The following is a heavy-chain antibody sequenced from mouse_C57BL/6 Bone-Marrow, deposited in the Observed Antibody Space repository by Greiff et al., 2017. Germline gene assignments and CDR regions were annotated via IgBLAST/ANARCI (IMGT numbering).Heavy chain of an antibody. J-gene: IGHJ1*03. CDR1: GYTFTSYW. D-gene: IGHD2-3*01. CDR3: ARFEGYYIWYFDV. CDR2: IDPSDSET. Sequence: VQLQQPGAELVRPGSSVKLSCKASGYTFTSYWMHWVKQRPIQGLEWIGNIDPSDSETHYNQKFKDKATLTVDKSYSTAYMLLGSLTSEDSAVYCCARFEGYYIWYFDVWGTGTTVTFSS. V-gene: IGHV1-52*01.